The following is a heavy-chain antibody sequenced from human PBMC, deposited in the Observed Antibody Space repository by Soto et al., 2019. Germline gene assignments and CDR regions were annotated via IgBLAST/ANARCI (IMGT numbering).Heavy chain of an antibody. Sequence: GGSLRLSCTASGFTFGDYAMSWFRQAPGKGLEWVGFIRSKAYGGTTEYAASVKGRFTISRDDSKSIAYLQMNSLKTEDTAVYYCTRGVVVLPVNWFDPWGQGTLVTVSS. V-gene: IGHV3-49*03. CDR3: TRGVVVLPVNWFDP. CDR2: IRSKAYGGTT. D-gene: IGHD2-2*01. J-gene: IGHJ5*02. CDR1: GFTFGDYA.